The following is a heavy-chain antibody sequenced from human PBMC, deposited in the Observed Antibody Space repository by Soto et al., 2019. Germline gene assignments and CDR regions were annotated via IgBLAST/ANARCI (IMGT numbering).Heavy chain of an antibody. CDR3: AKGNVPITPTDPNDY. V-gene: IGHV3-53*01. D-gene: IGHD3-10*01. J-gene: IGHJ4*02. CDR1: GLTVSSNY. Sequence: GGSLRLSCAASGLTVSSNYMSWVRQAPGKGLEWVSIIYSGGSTYYADSVKGRFTISRDNSKNTLYLQMNSLRAEDTAVYYCAKGNVPITPTDPNDYWGQGTLVTVSS. CDR2: IYSGGST.